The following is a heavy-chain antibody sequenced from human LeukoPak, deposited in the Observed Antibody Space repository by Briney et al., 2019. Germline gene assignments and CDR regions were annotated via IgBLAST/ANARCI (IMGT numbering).Heavy chain of an antibody. V-gene: IGHV4-39*07. CDR2: IYYSGST. CDR1: GGSISSSSYY. Sequence: SETLSLTCTVSGGSISSSSYYWGWIRQPPGKGLEWIGSIYYSGSTYYNPSLKSRVTMSVDTSKNQFSLKLSSVTAADTAVYYCARGLRGDLFDYWGQGTLVTVSS. J-gene: IGHJ4*02. CDR3: ARGLRGDLFDY. D-gene: IGHD4-17*01.